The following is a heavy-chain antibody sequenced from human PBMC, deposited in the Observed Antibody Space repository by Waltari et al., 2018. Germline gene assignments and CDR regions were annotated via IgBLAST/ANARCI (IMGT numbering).Heavy chain of an antibody. V-gene: IGHV1-2*02. J-gene: IGHJ4*02. CDR3: ARDHNWGPDY. Sequence: QVQLVQSGAELKNPGASVRVSCKTSGYTFTNFYFHWVRQAPGQGLERMGWIHPGGGDTNYAQKFQGRVTLTRDTSIDTAYLELNGLTSDDTAIYYCARDHNWGPDYWGQGTLVTVSS. CDR2: IHPGGGDT. CDR1: GYTFTNFY. D-gene: IGHD7-27*01.